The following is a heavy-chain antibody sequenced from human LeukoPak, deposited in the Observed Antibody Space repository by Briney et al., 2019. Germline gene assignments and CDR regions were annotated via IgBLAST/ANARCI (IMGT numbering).Heavy chain of an antibody. CDR1: GGSFSGYY. J-gene: IGHJ4*02. CDR3: ASVDGGNFSFAY. CDR2: INHSGST. Sequence: SSETLSLTCAVYGGSFSGYYWSWIRQPPGKGLEWIGEINHSGSTNYNPSLKSRVTISVDTSKNQFSLKLSSVTAADTAVYYCASVDGGNFSFAYWGQGTLVTVSS. V-gene: IGHV4-34*01. D-gene: IGHD4-23*01.